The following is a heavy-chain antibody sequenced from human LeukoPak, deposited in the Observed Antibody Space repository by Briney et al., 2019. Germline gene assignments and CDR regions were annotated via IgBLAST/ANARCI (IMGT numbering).Heavy chain of an antibody. CDR1: GFTFSSYA. CDR3: AREDYGDEGDY. D-gene: IGHD4-17*01. J-gene: IGHJ4*02. Sequence: GGSLGLSCAASGFTFSSYAMSWVRQAPGKGLEWVSSISSSSSYIYYADSVKGRFTISRDNAKNSLYLQMNSLRAEDTAVYYCAREDYGDEGDYWGQGTLVTVSS. CDR2: ISSSSSYI. V-gene: IGHV3-21*01.